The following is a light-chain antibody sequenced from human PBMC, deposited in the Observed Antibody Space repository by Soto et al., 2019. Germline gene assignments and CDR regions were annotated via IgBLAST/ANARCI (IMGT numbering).Light chain of an antibody. CDR1: SSDVGGYND. J-gene: IGLJ1*01. V-gene: IGLV2-14*01. CDR2: DVT. CDR3: SSYTSSSAPYV. Sequence: QSVLTKPPSVSGSPGQSITISCTGTSSDVGGYNDVSWYQQHPVKAPKLMIYDVTNRPSGVSDRFSGSKSGNTASLTISGLQAEDEADYYCSSYTSSSAPYVFGTGTKLTVL.